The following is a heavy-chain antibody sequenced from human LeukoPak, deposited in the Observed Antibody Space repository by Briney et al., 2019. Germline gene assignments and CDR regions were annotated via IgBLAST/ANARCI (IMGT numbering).Heavy chain of an antibody. Sequence: GGSLRLSCAASGFTFINAWMAWVRQAPGKGLEWVSVIYSGGSTYYADSVKGRFTISRDNSKNTLYLQMNSLRAEDTAVYYCARGRKQWHKAGYFDYWGQGTLVTVSS. V-gene: IGHV3-66*01. CDR3: ARGRKQWHKAGYFDY. CDR2: IYSGGST. CDR1: GFTFINAW. J-gene: IGHJ4*02. D-gene: IGHD6-19*01.